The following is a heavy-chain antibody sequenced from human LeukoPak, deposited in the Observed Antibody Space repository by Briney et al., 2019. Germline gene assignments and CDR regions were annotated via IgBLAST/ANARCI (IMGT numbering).Heavy chain of an antibody. CDR2: ISYDGSNK. CDR1: VFSFNTYA. D-gene: IGHD4-23*01. Sequence: PVGSPRDSPTKPVFSFNTYAMNWVREAPRKGLEWVALISYDGSNKYYADSVKGRFTISRDNSKNAVYLQMNCLRAEDTAMYHCVRERDGGNSAETLHYWGQGKLGTVFS. V-gene: IGHV3-30-3*01. CDR3: VRERDGGNSAETLHY. J-gene: IGHJ1*01.